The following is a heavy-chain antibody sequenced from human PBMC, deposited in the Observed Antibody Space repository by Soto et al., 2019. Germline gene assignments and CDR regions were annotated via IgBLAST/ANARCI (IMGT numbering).Heavy chain of an antibody. Sequence: GGSLRLSCAASGFTFSSYWMHWVRQAPGKGLVWVSRINSDGSSTSYADSVKGRFTISRDNAKNTLYLQMNSLRAEDTAVYYCARSHYYDSSGYLPPDSTGDYFDYWGQGTLVTVSS. D-gene: IGHD3-22*01. CDR3: ARSHYYDSSGYLPPDSTGDYFDY. V-gene: IGHV3-74*01. CDR1: GFTFSSYW. CDR2: INSDGSST. J-gene: IGHJ4*02.